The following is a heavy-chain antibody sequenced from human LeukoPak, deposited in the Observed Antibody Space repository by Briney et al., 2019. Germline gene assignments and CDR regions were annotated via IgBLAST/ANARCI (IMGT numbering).Heavy chain of an antibody. J-gene: IGHJ4*02. CDR3: ASGYSGYEGAFLNY. Sequence: SETLSLTCAVSGYSISSGYYWGWIRQPPGKGLEWIGSIYHSGSTYYNPSLKSRVTISVDTSKNQFSLKLSSVTAADTAVYYCASGYSGYEGAFLNYWGRGTLVTVSS. CDR1: GYSISSGYY. V-gene: IGHV4-38-2*01. CDR2: IYHSGST. D-gene: IGHD5-12*01.